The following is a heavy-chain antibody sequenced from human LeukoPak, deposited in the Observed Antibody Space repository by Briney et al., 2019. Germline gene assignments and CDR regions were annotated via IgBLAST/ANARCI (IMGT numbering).Heavy chain of an antibody. Sequence: GASVKVSCKASEYTSTNYYLHWVRQAPGQGLEWLGIINPSDGNTVYAQKFQGRVTMSWDMSTSSVYMELSSLRSEDTAVYYCARDGYSGYDYDAFDVWGQGTMVTVSS. J-gene: IGHJ3*01. CDR3: ARDGYSGYDYDAFDV. V-gene: IGHV1-46*01. D-gene: IGHD5-12*01. CDR2: INPSDGNT. CDR1: EYTSTNYY.